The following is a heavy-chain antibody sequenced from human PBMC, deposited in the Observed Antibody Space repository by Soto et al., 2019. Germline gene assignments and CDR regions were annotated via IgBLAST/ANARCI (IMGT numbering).Heavy chain of an antibody. D-gene: IGHD6-19*01. CDR1: GFSLSTSGMC. Sequence: SCPTLVNPTQTLTLTCTFSGFSLSTSGMCVSWIRQPPGKALEWLARIDWDDDKYYSTSLKTRLTISKDTSKNQVVLTMTNMDPVDTATYYCARYRYSSGWYGVDYYGKDVWGQGTTVTVSS. V-gene: IGHV2-70*11. J-gene: IGHJ6*02. CDR2: IDWDDDK. CDR3: ARYRYSSGWYGVDYYGKDV.